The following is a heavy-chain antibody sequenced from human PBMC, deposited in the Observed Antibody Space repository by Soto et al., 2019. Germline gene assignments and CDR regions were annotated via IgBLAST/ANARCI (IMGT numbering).Heavy chain of an antibody. CDR2: ISTTSTSS. D-gene: IGHD2-8*01. CDR3: ARDNGETFDY. J-gene: IGHJ4*02. CDR1: GFTFSDYY. V-gene: IGHV3-11*05. Sequence: QVLLVESGGALVKPGGSLRLSCAASGFTFSDYYMSWIRQPPGKGLEWVSYISTTSTSSNYGDSMKGRFTISRDNAKNSLYLQMNSLRAEDTVVYYCARDNGETFDYWGQGTLVTVSS.